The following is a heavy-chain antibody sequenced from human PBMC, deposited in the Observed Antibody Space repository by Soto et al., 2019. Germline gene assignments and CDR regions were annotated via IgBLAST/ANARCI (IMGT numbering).Heavy chain of an antibody. CDR2: ISYDGSNK. V-gene: IGHV3-30*18. J-gene: IGHJ6*02. CDR1: GFTFSSYG. Sequence: VQLVESGGGVVQPGRSLRLSCAASGFTFSSYGMHWVRQAPGKGLEWVAVISYDGSNKYYADSVKGRFTISRDNSKNTLYLQMNSLRAEDTAVYYCAKEGPAGGITMIVVFYGMDVWGQGTTVTVSS. CDR3: AKEGPAGGITMIVVFYGMDV. D-gene: IGHD3-22*01.